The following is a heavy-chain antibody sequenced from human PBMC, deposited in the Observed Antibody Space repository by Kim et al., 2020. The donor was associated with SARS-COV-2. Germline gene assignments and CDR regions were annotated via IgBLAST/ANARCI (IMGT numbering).Heavy chain of an antibody. CDR1: GGSISSSSYY. Sequence: SETLSLTCTVSGGSISSSSYYWGWIRQPPGKGLEWIGSIYYSGSTYYNPSLKSRVTISVDTSKNQFSLKLSSVTAADTAVYYCARVWAEIREYYMIVLYWYFDLWGRGTLVTVSS. D-gene: IGHD3-22*01. V-gene: IGHV4-39*07. J-gene: IGHJ2*01. CDR2: IYYSGST. CDR3: ARVWAEIREYYMIVLYWYFDL.